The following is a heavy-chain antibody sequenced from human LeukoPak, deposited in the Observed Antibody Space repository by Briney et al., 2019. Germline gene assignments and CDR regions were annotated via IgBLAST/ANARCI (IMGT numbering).Heavy chain of an antibody. CDR2: IYYSGST. D-gene: IGHD6-6*01. J-gene: IGHJ5*01. CDR3: AMTFAEIAARPGDWFDS. CDR1: GGSISSSSYY. V-gene: IGHV4-39*01. Sequence: SETLSLTSTVSGGSISSSSYYWGWTREPPGKGLEWIGSIYYSGSTYYNPSLKSRVTISVDTSKNQCSLKLCSVTAADTAVYYCAMTFAEIAARPGDWFDSWGQGTLVTVSS.